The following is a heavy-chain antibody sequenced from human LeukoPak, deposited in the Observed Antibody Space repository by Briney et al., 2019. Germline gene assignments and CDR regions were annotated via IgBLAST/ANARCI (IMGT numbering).Heavy chain of an antibody. D-gene: IGHD6-6*01. V-gene: IGHV4-59*08. CDR3: ARRKAARPTPFDY. J-gene: IGHJ4*02. CDR2: IYYSGST. Sequence: PSETLSLTCTVSGGSISSYYWSWIRQPPGKGLEWIGYIYYSGSTNYNPSLKSRVTISVDTSKNQFSLKLSSVTAADTAVYYCARRKAARPTPFDYWGQGTLVTVSS. CDR1: GGSISSYY.